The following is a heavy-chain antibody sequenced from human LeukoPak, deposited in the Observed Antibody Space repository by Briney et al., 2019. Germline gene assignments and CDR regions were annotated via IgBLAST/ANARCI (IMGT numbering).Heavy chain of an antibody. CDR3: ARLPLTMVRGVIDY. J-gene: IGHJ4*02. D-gene: IGHD3-10*01. CDR2: IYTSKST. Sequence: PSETLSLTCTVSGGSINSYYWSWIRQPAGKGLEWIGRIYTSKSTNYNPSLKSRVTMSVDTSKNQFSLKLTSVTAADTAVYYCARLPLTMVRGVIDYWGQGTLVTVSS. CDR1: GGSINSYY. V-gene: IGHV4-4*07.